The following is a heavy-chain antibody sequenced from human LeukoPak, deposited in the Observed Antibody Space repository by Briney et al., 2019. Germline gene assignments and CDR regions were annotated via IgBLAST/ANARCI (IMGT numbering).Heavy chain of an antibody. CDR3: ATPSSDKSRYRHFDI. Sequence: HPGGSLRLSCAASGFAFSNYWMNWVRQAPGKGLEWVANIKQDGSEKSYVDSIKGRFTISRDNAKNALYLEMNSLRVEDTAMYYCATPSSDKSRYRHFDIWGQGTMVIVSS. D-gene: IGHD3-22*01. J-gene: IGHJ3*02. V-gene: IGHV3-7*01. CDR1: GFAFSNYW. CDR2: IKQDGSEK.